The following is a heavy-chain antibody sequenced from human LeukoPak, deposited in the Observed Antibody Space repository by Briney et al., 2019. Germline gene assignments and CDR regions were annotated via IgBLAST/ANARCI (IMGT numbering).Heavy chain of an antibody. CDR2: IYSGGST. CDR1: GFTVSSNY. J-gene: IGHJ6*03. D-gene: IGHD3-10*01. Sequence: GGSLRLSCAASGFTVSSNYMSWVRQAPGKGLEWVSVIYSGGSTYYADSVKGRFTISRDNSKNTLYLQMNSLRAEDTAVYYCARTDKYSYVSGTRDFGAKGTRVTVS. CDR3: ARTDKYSYVSGTRDF. V-gene: IGHV3-66*01.